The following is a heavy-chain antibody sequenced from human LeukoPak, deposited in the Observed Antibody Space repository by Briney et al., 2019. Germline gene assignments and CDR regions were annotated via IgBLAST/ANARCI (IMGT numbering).Heavy chain of an antibody. Sequence: SETLSLTCTVSGGSISSSSYYWGWIRQPPGKGLEWIGSIYYSGSTYYNPSLKSRVTISVDTSKNQFSLKLSSVTAADTAVYYCARLTTTIFAPFDIWGQGTMVTVSS. J-gene: IGHJ3*02. CDR2: IYYSGST. CDR1: GGSISSSSYY. D-gene: IGHD3-3*01. CDR3: ARLTTTIFAPFDI. V-gene: IGHV4-39*01.